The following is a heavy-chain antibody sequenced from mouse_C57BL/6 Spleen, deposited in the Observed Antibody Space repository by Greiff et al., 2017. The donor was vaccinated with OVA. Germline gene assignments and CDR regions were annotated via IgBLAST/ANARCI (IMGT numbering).Heavy chain of an antibody. D-gene: IGHD1-1*01. J-gene: IGHJ2*01. CDR2: FYPGDGDT. V-gene: IGHV1-82*01. CDR3: ARWHYASPYYFDY. Sequence: VQLKESGPELVKPGASVKISCKASGYAFSSSWMNWVKQRPGKGLEWIGRFYPGDGDTNYNGKFKGKATLTADKSSSTAYLQLSHLTSEDSAVYFCARWHYASPYYFDYWGQGTTLTVSS. CDR1: GYAFSSSW.